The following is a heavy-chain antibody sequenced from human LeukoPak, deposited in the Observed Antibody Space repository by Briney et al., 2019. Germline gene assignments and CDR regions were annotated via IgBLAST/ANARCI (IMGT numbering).Heavy chain of an antibody. CDR2: IYTSGST. V-gene: IGHV4-61*02. Sequence: SSETLSLTCTVSGGSISSGSYYWSWIRQPAGKGLEWIGRIYTSGSTNYNPSLKSRVTISVDTSKNQFSLKLSSVTAADTAVYYCARETVTTRPYYYYYGMDVWGQGTTVTVSS. D-gene: IGHD4-17*01. J-gene: IGHJ6*02. CDR1: GGSISSGSYY. CDR3: ARETVTTRPYYYYYGMDV.